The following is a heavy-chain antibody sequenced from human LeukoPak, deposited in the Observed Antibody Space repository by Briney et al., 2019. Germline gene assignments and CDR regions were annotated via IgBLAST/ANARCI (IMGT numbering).Heavy chain of an antibody. CDR1: GFTVSSNY. J-gene: IGHJ4*02. D-gene: IGHD1-1*01. CDR2: IYSGGST. Sequence: GGSLRLSCAASGFTVSSNYMSWVRQAPGKGLEWVSVIYSGGSTPYADSVKGRFTFSRDNSKNTLYLQMNSLRAEDTAVYYCARDRVNWNDVGGLFDYWGQGTLVTVSS. CDR3: ARDRVNWNDVGGLFDY. V-gene: IGHV3-53*01.